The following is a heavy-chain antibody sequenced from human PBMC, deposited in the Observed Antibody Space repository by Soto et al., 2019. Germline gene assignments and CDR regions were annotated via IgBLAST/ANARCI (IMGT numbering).Heavy chain of an antibody. Sequence: ASVKVSCKASGYTFTSYAMHWVRQAPGQRLEWMGWINAGNGNTKYSQKFQGRVTITRDTSASTAYMELSSLRSEDTAVYYCARDDIGYSSSWYWFDPWGQGTLVTLSS. D-gene: IGHD6-13*01. J-gene: IGHJ5*02. CDR1: GYTFTSYA. CDR3: ARDDIGYSSSWYWFDP. CDR2: INAGNGNT. V-gene: IGHV1-3*01.